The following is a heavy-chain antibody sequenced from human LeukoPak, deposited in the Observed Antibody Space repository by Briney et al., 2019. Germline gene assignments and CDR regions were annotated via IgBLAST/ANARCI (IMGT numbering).Heavy chain of an antibody. J-gene: IGHJ3*02. CDR2: IYYSGST. CDR1: GGSISSISYY. Sequence: PSETLSLTCTVSGGSISSISYYWSWIRQHPGKGLEWIGYIYYSGSTYYNPSLKSRVTISVDTSKNQFSLKLSSVTAADTAVYYCAHHWGDSSVDWAFDIWGQGTMVTVSS. V-gene: IGHV4-31*03. CDR3: AHHWGDSSVDWAFDI. D-gene: IGHD3-22*01.